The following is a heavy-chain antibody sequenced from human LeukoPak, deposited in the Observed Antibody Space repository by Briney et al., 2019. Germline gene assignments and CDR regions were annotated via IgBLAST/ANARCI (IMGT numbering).Heavy chain of an antibody. D-gene: IGHD3-16*02. V-gene: IGHV4-4*02. Sequence: SGTLSLTCAVSGGSISSSNWWSWVRQPPGKGLEWIGEIYHSGSTNYNPSLKSRVTISVVKSKNQFSLKLSSVTAADTAVYYCARLSRTMLSVWGSYRPYYYYYYMDVWGKGTTVTVSS. CDR2: IYHSGST. J-gene: IGHJ6*03. CDR3: ARLSRTMLSVWGSYRPYYYYYYMDV. CDR1: GGSISSSNW.